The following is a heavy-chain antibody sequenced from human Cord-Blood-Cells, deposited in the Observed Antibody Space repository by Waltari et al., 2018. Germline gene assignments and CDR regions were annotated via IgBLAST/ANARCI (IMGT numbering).Heavy chain of an antibody. J-gene: IGHJ4*02. D-gene: IGHD3-10*01. CDR2: LFYSGST. CDR3: ARRTYYYGSVSYLSKDTTYIDY. V-gene: IGHV4-39*01. CDR1: GGSISSSSYS. Sequence: QLQLQESGPGLVKPSETLSLTCTVSGGSISSSSYSWGWIRQPHGKGLEWFGSLFYSGSTHYNPSLRGRVTISVDTAKDQFSLKLSAVTAADTSVYYCARRTYYYGSVSYLSKDTTYIDYWGQGTLVTVSS.